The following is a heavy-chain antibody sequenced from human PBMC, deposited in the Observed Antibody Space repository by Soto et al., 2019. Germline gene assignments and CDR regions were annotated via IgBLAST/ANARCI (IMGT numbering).Heavy chain of an antibody. CDR3: ATAGPGPGQGTKLEGAPSEC. CDR1: GYTLTELS. V-gene: IGHV1-24*01. J-gene: IGHJ4*02. Sequence: QVQLVQSGAEVKKPGASVKVSCKVSGYTLTELSMHWVRQAPGEGLEWMGGFDPEDGETIYAQKFQGRVTMTQDTSTDTAYMELSSLRSEDTAVYYCATAGPGPGQGTKLEGAPSECWGQGTLVTVSS. D-gene: IGHD1-26*01. CDR2: FDPEDGET.